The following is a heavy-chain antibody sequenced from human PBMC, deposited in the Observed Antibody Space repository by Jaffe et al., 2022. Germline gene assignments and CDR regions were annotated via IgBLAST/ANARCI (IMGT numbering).Heavy chain of an antibody. V-gene: IGHV4-39*01. D-gene: IGHD6-13*01. CDR2: IYYSGST. CDR3: ARLAGIAAAVREEDY. Sequence: QLQLQESGPGLVKPSETLSLTCTVSGGSISSSSYYWGWIRQPPGKGLEWIGSIYYSGSTYYNPSLKSRVTISVDTSKNQFSLKLSSVTAADTAVYYCARLAGIAAAVREEDYWGQGTLVTVSS. J-gene: IGHJ4*02. CDR1: GGSISSSSYY.